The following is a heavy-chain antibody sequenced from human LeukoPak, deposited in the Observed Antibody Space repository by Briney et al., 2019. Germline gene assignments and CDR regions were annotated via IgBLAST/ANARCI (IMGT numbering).Heavy chain of an antibody. Sequence: GGSLRLSCTGSGFTFGDYAMSWVRQAPGEGLEWVAYIGYSGSDIYYADSVKGRFTISRDNSKNTVHLQLSSLRAADTALYSCARDLTERKYYIAFWGQGTLVTVSS. CDR3: ARDLTERKYYIAF. D-gene: IGHD2-8*02. V-gene: IGHV3-30*02. J-gene: IGHJ4*02. CDR1: GFTFGDYA. CDR2: IGYSGSDI.